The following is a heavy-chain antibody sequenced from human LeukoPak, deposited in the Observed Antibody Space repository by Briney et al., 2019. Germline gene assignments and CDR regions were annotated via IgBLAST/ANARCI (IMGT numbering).Heavy chain of an antibody. CDR3: ARSSVRASPQADSYGPFDY. CDR1: GGTFSSYA. Sequence: GASVKVSCKASGGTFSSYAISWVRQAPGQGLQWMGGIIHIHGTANYAQKFQGRVTITADESTSTAYMELSSLSSEDTAVYYWARSSVRASPQADSYGPFDYWGQGTLVTVSS. V-gene: IGHV1-69*13. CDR2: IIHIHGTA. D-gene: IGHD5-18*01. J-gene: IGHJ4*02.